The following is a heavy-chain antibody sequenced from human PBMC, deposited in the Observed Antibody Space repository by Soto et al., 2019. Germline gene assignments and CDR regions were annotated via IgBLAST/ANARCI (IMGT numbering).Heavy chain of an antibody. CDR3: ARDHGGSTWFVGVYYFFGMDV. CDR2: ISSSGDAI. D-gene: IGHD6-13*01. J-gene: IGHJ6*02. V-gene: IGHV3-48*02. Sequence: EVQLVESGGDLVQPGGSLRLSCAASGFIFSDYTMTWVRQAPGRGLEFVSHISSSGDAIFYAESVKGRFTVSRDNAKNSLYLQRHSLRDDDTAVYFCARDHGGSTWFVGVYYFFGMDVWGQGTAVTVSS. CDR1: GFIFSDYT.